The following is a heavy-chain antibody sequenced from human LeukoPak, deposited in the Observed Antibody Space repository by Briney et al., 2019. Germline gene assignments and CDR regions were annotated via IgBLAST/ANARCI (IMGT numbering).Heavy chain of an antibody. CDR2: IYTSGST. D-gene: IGHD3-10*01. J-gene: IGHJ3*02. CDR3: ARVPSRTLWFGELYAFDI. Sequence: SQTLSLTCTVSGGSISSGSYYWSWIRQPAGKGLEWIGRIYTSGSTNYNPSLKSRVTISVDTSKNQFSLKLSSVTAADTAVYYCARVPSRTLWFGELYAFDIWGQGTMVTVSS. V-gene: IGHV4-61*02. CDR1: GGSISSGSYY.